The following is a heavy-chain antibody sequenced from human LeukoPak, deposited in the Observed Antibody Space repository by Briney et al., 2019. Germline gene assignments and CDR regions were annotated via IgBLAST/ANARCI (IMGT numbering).Heavy chain of an antibody. V-gene: IGHV3-30-3*01. CDR3: ARGKQWELLILDAFDI. CDR2: ISYDGSNK. D-gene: IGHD1-26*01. Sequence: GGSLRLSCAASGFTFSSYAMHWVRQAPGKGLEWVAVISYDGSNKYYADSVKGRFTISRDNSKNTLYLQMNSLRAEDTAVYYCARGKQWELLILDAFDIWGQGTMVTVSS. CDR1: GFTFSSYA. J-gene: IGHJ3*02.